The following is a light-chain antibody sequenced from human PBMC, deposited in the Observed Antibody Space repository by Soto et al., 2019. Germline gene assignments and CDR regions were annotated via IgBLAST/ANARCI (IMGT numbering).Light chain of an antibody. CDR2: DVS. CDR3: SSYTRSSALEV. J-gene: IGLJ3*02. CDR1: SSDVGGYNY. V-gene: IGLV2-14*01. Sequence: QSALTQPASVSGSPGQSITISCTGTSSDVGGYNYVSWYQQHPGKAPKLMIYDVSNRPSGVPTRFSGSKSGNTASLTISGLQVEDEATYFCSSYTRSSALEVFGGGTKLTVL.